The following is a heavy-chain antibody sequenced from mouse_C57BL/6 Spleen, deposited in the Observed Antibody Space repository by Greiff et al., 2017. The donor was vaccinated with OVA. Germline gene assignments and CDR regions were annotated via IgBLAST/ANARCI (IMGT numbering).Heavy chain of an antibody. CDR1: GFTFSNYW. CDR3: TGTTVVADY. Sequence: EVQLQESGGGLVQPGGSMKLSCVASGFTFSNYWMNWVRQSPEKGLEWVAQIRLKSDNYATHYAASVKGRFTISRDDSKSSVYLQMNNLRAEDTGIYYCTGTTVVADYWGQGTTLTVAS. J-gene: IGHJ2*01. CDR2: IRLKSDNYAT. D-gene: IGHD1-1*01. V-gene: IGHV6-3*01.